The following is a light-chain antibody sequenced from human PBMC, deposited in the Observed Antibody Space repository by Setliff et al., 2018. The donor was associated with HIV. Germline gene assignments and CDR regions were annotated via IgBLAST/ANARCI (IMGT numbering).Light chain of an antibody. Sequence: QSVLTQPASVSGSPGQSITISCTGTSSDVGGYNYVSWYQHHPGKAPKVMIYEVSNRPSGVSNRFSGSKSGNTATLTISGLQAEDEADYYCSSYTNSVPRVFGTGTKVTVL. V-gene: IGLV2-14*01. CDR3: SSYTNSVPRV. CDR2: EVS. J-gene: IGLJ1*01. CDR1: SSDVGGYNY.